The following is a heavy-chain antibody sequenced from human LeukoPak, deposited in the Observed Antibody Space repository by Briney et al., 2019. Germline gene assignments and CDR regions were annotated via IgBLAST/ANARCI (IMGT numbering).Heavy chain of an antibody. V-gene: IGHV4-30-4*08. D-gene: IGHD3-10*01. CDR1: GFTFSSYS. Sequence: LRLSCAASGFTFSSYSMNWVRQPPGKGLEWIGYIYYSGSTYYNPSLKSRVTISVDTSKNQFSLKLSSVTAADTAVYYCARDRITMVRGVLYYYYGMDVWGQGTTVTVSS. CDR2: IYYSGST. J-gene: IGHJ6*02. CDR3: ARDRITMVRGVLYYYYGMDV.